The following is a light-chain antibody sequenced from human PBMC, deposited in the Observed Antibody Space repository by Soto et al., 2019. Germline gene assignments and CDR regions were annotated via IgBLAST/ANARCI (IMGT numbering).Light chain of an antibody. CDR1: SSDVGRYNY. V-gene: IGLV2-11*01. CDR2: DVS. CDR3: CSYAGSYV. J-gene: IGLJ1*01. Sequence: QSVLTQPRSVSGSPGQSVTISCTGTSSDVGRYNYVSWYLQQPGKAPKLMIYDVSQRPSGVPDRFSGSKSGNTASLTISGLQAEDEADYYCCSYAGSYVFGTGTKLTVL.